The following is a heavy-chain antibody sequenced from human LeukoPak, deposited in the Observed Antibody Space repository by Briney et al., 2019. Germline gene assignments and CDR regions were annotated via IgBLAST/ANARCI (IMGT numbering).Heavy chain of an antibody. Sequence: SQTLSLTCTVSGGSISSYYWSWIRQPPGKGLEWIGGIYYSGSTNYNPSLKSRVTISVDTSKNQFSLKLSSVTAADTAVYYCARGSIRGYSYGYHDAFDIWGQGTMVTVSS. CDR1: GGSISSYY. CDR2: IYYSGST. CDR3: ARGSIRGYSYGYHDAFDI. V-gene: IGHV4-59*01. D-gene: IGHD5-18*01. J-gene: IGHJ3*02.